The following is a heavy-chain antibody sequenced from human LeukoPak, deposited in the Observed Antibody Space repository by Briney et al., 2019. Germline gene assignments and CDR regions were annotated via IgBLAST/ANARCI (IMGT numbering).Heavy chain of an antibody. CDR2: IYPGDSDT. CDR1: GYSFTSYW. J-gene: IGHJ3*02. CDR3: ARGAYGGNSGDPFDT. V-gene: IGHV5-51*01. D-gene: IGHD4-23*01. Sequence: GESLKISCKGSGYSFTSYWIVWVRQMPGKGLECMGIIYPGDSDTRYSPSFQGQVTISADKSISTAYLQWSSLKASDTAMYYCARGAYGGNSGDPFDTWGQGTMVTVSS.